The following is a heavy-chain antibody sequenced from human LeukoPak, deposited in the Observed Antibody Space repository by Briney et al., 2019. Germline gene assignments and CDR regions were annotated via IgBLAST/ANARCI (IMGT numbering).Heavy chain of an antibody. CDR3: ARGSGIAVAERMDV. CDR1: GYTFTGYY. CDR2: INPNSGGT. J-gene: IGHJ6*03. V-gene: IGHV1-2*02. Sequence: ASVKVSCKASGYTFTGYYMHWVRQAPGQGLEWMGWINPNSGGTNYAQKFQGRVTMTRDTSISTAYMELSRLRSDDTAVYYCARGSGIAVAERMDVWGKGTTVTVSS. D-gene: IGHD6-19*01.